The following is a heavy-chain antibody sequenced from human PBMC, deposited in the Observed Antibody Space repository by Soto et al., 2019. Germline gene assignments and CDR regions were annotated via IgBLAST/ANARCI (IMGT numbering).Heavy chain of an antibody. CDR2: ISSSSSYT. CDR1: GSTFSDYY. Sequence: GGSLRLSCAASGSTFSDYYMSWIRQAPGKGLEWVSYISSSSSYTNYADSVKGRFTISRDNAKNSLYLQMNSLRAEDTAVYYCARAEDSSGYFPRSYYGMDVWGQGTTFTVSS. D-gene: IGHD3-22*01. CDR3: ARAEDSSGYFPRSYYGMDV. J-gene: IGHJ6*02. V-gene: IGHV3-11*06.